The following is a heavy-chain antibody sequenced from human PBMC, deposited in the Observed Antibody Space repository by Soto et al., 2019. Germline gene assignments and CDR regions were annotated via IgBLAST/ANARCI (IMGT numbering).Heavy chain of an antibody. CDR3: ARGGTPIDY. D-gene: IGHD3-16*01. J-gene: IGHJ4*02. CDR1: GYTFTNFG. V-gene: IGHV1-18*01. Sequence: QVQLVQSGAEVKKPGASVKVSCKTSGYTFTNFGISWVRQAPGQGLEWMGWINTYNGNTNYAQKFQGSVTMTTDTSTSTAYMGLRSLRSDDTAVYSSARGGTPIDYWGQGTLVTVSS. CDR2: INTYNGNT.